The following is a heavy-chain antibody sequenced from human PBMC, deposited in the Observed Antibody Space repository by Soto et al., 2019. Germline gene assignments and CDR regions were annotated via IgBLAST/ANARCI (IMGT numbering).Heavy chain of an antibody. Sequence: SETLSLTCTVSGGSISSYYWSWIRQPPGKGLEWIGYIYYSGSTNYNPSLKSRVTISVDTSKNQFSLKLSSVTAADTAVYYCARDIHCSGGSCYSNGMDVWGQGTTVTVS. J-gene: IGHJ6*02. CDR3: ARDIHCSGGSCYSNGMDV. D-gene: IGHD2-15*01. CDR1: GGSISSYY. V-gene: IGHV4-59*01. CDR2: IYYSGST.